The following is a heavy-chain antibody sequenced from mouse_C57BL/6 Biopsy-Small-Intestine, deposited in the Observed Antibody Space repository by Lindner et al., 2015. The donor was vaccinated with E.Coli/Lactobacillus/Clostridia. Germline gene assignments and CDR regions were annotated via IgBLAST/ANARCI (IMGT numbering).Heavy chain of an antibody. Sequence: VQLQESGAELVRPGASVKLSCTASGLNIKDDSMHWVKQRPEQGLEWIGWIDPENGDTEYDSKFQGKTTITADTSSNTAYLQLSSLTSEDTAVYYCSTDYYDGRYPFAYWGQGTLVTVSA. J-gene: IGHJ3*01. CDR1: GLNIKDDS. D-gene: IGHD1-1*01. V-gene: IGHV14-4*01. CDR2: IDPENGDT. CDR3: STDYYDGRYPFAY.